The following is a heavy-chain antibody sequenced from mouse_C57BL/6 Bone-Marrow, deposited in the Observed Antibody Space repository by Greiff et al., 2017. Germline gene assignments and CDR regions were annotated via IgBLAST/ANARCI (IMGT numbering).Heavy chain of an antibody. CDR3: ARHGSDGYFP. J-gene: IGHJ3*01. CDR1: GFTFSSYG. V-gene: IGHV5-6*01. CDR2: ISSGGSYT. Sequence: EVNVVESGGDLVKPGGSLKLSCAASGFTFSSYGMSWVRQTPDKRLEWVATISSGGSYTYYPDSVKGRFTISRDNANNTLYLQMSSLKSEDTAMYYCARHGSDGYFPWGQGTLVTVSA. D-gene: IGHD2-3*01.